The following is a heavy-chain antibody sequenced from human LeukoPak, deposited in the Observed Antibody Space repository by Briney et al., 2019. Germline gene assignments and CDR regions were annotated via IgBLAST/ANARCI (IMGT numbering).Heavy chain of an antibody. V-gene: IGHV4-59*05. CDR2: IYYSGST. CDR3: ARRTTDYYDSSGYYSGVAFDI. CDR1: GGSISSYY. Sequence: SETLSLTCTVSGGSISSYYWSWIRQPAGKGLEWIGSIYYSGSTYYNPSLKSRVTISVDTSKNQLSLKLSSVTAADTAVYYCARRTTDYYDSSGYYSGVAFDIWGQGTMVTVSS. J-gene: IGHJ3*02. D-gene: IGHD3-22*01.